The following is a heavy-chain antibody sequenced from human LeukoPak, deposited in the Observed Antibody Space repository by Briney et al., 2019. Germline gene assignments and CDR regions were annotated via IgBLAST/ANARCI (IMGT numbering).Heavy chain of an antibody. J-gene: IGHJ4*02. CDR2: IRYDGSNK. CDR3: AKETAGGYDFWSGYLFDY. D-gene: IGHD3-3*01. V-gene: IGHV3-30*02. CDR1: GFTFSSYG. Sequence: GGSLRLSCAASGFTFSSYGMHWVRQAPGKGLEWVAFIRYDGSNKYYADSVKGRFTISRDNSKNTLYLQMNSLRAEDTAVYYCAKETAGGYDFWSGYLFDYWGQGTLVTVSS.